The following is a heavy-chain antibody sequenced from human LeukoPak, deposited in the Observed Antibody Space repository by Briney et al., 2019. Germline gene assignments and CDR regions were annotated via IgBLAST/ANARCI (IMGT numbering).Heavy chain of an antibody. D-gene: IGHD4-17*01. CDR2: IYYSGST. Sequence: PSQTLSLTCTVSGGSISSGGYYWNWIRQHPGKGLEWIGYIYYSGSTYYNPSLKSRVTISVDTSKNQFSLKLSSVTAADTAVYYCAREGLDYGVDYWGQGTLVTVSS. CDR3: AREGLDYGVDY. V-gene: IGHV4-31*03. CDR1: GGSISSGGYY. J-gene: IGHJ4*02.